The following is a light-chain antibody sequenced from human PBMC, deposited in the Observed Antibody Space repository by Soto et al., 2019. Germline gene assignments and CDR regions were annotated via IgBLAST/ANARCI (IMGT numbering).Light chain of an antibody. J-gene: IGLJ1*01. V-gene: IGLV2-14*01. CDR3: SSYTSSSTSRDV. Sequence: QSALTQPASVSGSPGQSITISCTGTSSDVGGYNYVSWYQQNPGKAPKLMIYEVSNRPSGVSNRFSGSKSGNTASLTISGLQAEDEADYYCSSYTSSSTSRDVFGTGTKVTVL. CDR1: SSDVGGYNY. CDR2: EVS.